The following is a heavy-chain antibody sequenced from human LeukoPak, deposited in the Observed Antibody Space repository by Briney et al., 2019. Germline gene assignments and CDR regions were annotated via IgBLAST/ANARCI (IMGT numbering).Heavy chain of an antibody. V-gene: IGHV3-21*01. D-gene: IGHD3-10*01. CDR1: GFTFSSYN. Sequence: GGSLRLSCAASGFTFSSYNMNWVRQAPGKGLEWVSSIGSSSSYIYYADSVKGRFTIPRDNAKNSLYLQMNSLRVEDTAVYYCARDFFRGVIAYWGQGTLVTVSS. CDR2: IGSSSSYI. J-gene: IGHJ4*02. CDR3: ARDFFRGVIAY.